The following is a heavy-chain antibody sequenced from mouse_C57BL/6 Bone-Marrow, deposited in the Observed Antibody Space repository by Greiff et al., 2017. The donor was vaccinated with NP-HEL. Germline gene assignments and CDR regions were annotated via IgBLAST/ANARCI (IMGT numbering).Heavy chain of an antibody. CDR1: GYTFTSYW. J-gene: IGHJ2*01. CDR2: IHPNSGST. D-gene: IGHD2-2*01. Sequence: QVQLQQPGAELVKPGASVKLSCKASGYTFTSYWMHWVKQRPGQGLEWIGMIHPNSGSTNYNEKFKSKATLTVDKSSSTAYMQLSSLTSEDSAVYYCARERNIYYGYDRGYYFDYWGQGTTLTVSS. V-gene: IGHV1-64*01. CDR3: ARERNIYYGYDRGYYFDY.